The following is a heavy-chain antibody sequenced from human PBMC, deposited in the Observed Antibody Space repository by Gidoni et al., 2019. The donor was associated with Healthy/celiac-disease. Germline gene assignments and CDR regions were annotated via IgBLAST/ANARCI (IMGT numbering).Heavy chain of an antibody. D-gene: IGHD2-15*01. Sequence: GMHWVRQAPGKGLYWVAVISYDGNDKYYVDSVKGRFSISRDNSKNIVSLQMNSLRPEDTGVYYCAKDPGPGYCSGGTCFSYGLDVWGQGTTVTVSS. CDR2: ISYDGNDK. CDR1: G. V-gene: IGHV3-30*18. J-gene: IGHJ6*02. CDR3: AKDPGPGYCSGGTCFSYGLDV.